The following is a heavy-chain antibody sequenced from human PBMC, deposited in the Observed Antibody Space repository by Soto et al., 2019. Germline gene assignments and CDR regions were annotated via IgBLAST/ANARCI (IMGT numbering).Heavy chain of an antibody. CDR1: GYTFTNFA. V-gene: IGHV1-18*01. CDR3: ARGGTPIEY. D-gene: IGHD3-16*01. J-gene: IGHJ4*02. Sequence: APXKVSCKASGYTFTNFAISCVRQAPGQGLEWMGWISAYNGNTNYAQNFQGRVTMTTDTSTSTAYMEMRSLRSDDTAVYYCARGGTPIEYWGQGTLVTVSS. CDR2: ISAYNGNT.